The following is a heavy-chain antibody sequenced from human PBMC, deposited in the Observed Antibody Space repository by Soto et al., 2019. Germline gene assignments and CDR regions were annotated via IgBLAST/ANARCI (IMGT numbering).Heavy chain of an antibody. CDR1: GYTFTSYD. Sequence: QVQLVQSGAEVKKPGASVKVSCKASGYTFTSYDINWVRQATGQGLEWMGWMNPNSGNTAYAQKSQGRATMARNTPKSPAYLEPSTLRSEDTAVYSLRRAQSGGGGNWFDPWGQGTLVTVSS. CDR3: RRAQSGGGGNWFDP. J-gene: IGHJ5*02. CDR2: MNPNSGNT. V-gene: IGHV1-8*01. D-gene: IGHD3-10*01.